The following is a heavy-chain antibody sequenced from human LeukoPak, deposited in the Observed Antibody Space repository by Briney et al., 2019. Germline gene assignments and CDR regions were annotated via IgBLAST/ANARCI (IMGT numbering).Heavy chain of an antibody. Sequence: PGGCLRLSCAASGFTFSSYEMNWVRQAPGKGLEWVSYISSGSTIYYADSVKGRFTISRDNAKNSLYLQMNSLRAEDTAVYYCARDSEEGFDPWGQGTLVTVSS. V-gene: IGHV3-48*03. J-gene: IGHJ5*02. CDR1: GFTFSSYE. CDR3: ARDSEEGFDP. CDR2: ISSGSTI.